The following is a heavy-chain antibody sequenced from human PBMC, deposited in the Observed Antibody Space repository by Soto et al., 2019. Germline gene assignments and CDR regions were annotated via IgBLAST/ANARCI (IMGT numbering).Heavy chain of an antibody. Sequence: ASVKVSCKASGYTFTSYYMHWVRQAPGQGLEWMGIINPSGGSTSYAQKFQGRVTMTRDTSTSTVYMELSSLRSEDTAVYYCARRERDYDSYYYGMDFWGQGITVTVSS. D-gene: IGHD5-12*01. V-gene: IGHV1-46*01. CDR2: INPSGGST. CDR3: ARRERDYDSYYYGMDF. J-gene: IGHJ6*02. CDR1: GYTFTSYY.